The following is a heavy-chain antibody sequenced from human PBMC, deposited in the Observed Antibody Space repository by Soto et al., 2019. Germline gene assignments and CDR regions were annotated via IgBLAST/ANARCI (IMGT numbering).Heavy chain of an antibody. Sequence: EVQLMESGGGLVQPGGSLGLSCAASGFTFSTYAMNWVRQAPGKGLEWISVVGRGGGAEYADSVKGRFTISRDNFKNPIYLQMNSLRAEDTAVYYCARCTPGYVSGWCSHVEYWGQGSLVTVSS. D-gene: IGHD6-19*01. J-gene: IGHJ4*02. V-gene: IGHV3-23*01. CDR3: ARCTPGYVSGWCSHVEY. CDR2: VGRGGGA. CDR1: GFTFSTYA.